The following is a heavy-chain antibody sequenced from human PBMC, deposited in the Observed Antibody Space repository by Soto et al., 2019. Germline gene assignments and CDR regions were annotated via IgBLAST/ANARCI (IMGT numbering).Heavy chain of an antibody. CDR1: GGSISSGGYY. CDR3: ARVRKGAFDI. CDR2: IYYSGST. V-gene: IGHV4-31*03. Sequence: SETLSLTCTVSGGSISSGGYYWSWIRQHPGKGLEWIGYIYYSGSTYYNPSLKSRVTISVDTSKNQFSLKRSSVTAADTAVYYCARVRKGAFDIWGQGTMVTVSS. J-gene: IGHJ3*02.